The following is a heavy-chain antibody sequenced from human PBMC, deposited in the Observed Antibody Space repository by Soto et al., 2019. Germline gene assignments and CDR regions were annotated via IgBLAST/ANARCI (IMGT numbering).Heavy chain of an antibody. D-gene: IGHD3-10*01. Sequence: GGSLRLSCAASGFTFSRYFMHWVRQAPGKGLEWVAVIPYDESNKYYADSVKGRFTISRDNSKNTLYLEMSSLRPDDTAVYYCAKDRRYFGSGSYYNGFDPWGQGTLVTVSS. CDR1: GFTFSRYF. V-gene: IGHV3-30*18. CDR3: AKDRRYFGSGSYYNGFDP. CDR2: IPYDESNK. J-gene: IGHJ5*02.